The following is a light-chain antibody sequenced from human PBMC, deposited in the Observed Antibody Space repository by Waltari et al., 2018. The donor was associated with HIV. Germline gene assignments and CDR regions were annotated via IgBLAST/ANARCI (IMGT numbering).Light chain of an antibody. CDR1: ALPKKY. J-gene: IGLJ2*01. V-gene: IGLV3-10*01. Sequence: SYELTQPPSVAVSPGQTARITCTGDALPKKYASWYQQKSGQAPVLVIYEDSKRPSGFPERFSGSSSGTTATLTISGAQVDDEADYYCYSTDNSGHHRVFGTGTKLTVL. CDR2: EDS. CDR3: YSTDNSGHHRV.